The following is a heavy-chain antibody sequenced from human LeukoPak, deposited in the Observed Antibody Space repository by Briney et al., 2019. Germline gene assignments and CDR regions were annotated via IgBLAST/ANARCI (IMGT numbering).Heavy chain of an antibody. CDR2: IYYSGST. V-gene: IGHV4-39*01. CDR1: GGSISSSSYY. Sequence: PSETLSLTCTVSGGSISSSSYYWGWIRQPPGKGLEWIGSIYYSGSTYYNPSLKSRVTISVDTSKNQFSLKLSSVTAADTAVYYCASWFPNWFDYWGQGTLVTVSS. D-gene: IGHD1-1*01. CDR3: ASWFPNWFDY. J-gene: IGHJ4*02.